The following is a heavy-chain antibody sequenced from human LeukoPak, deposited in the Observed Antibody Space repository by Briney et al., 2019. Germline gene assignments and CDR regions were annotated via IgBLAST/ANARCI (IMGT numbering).Heavy chain of an antibody. V-gene: IGHV3-23*01. CDR2: ISGSGGST. J-gene: IGHJ4*02. CDR1: GFTFSSYA. CDR3: AKFSSSWYPREDGYNHY. Sequence: GGSLRLSCAASGFTFSSYATSWVRQAPGKGLEWVSAISGSGGSTYYADSVKGRFTISRDNSKNTLYLQMSSLRAEDTAVYYCAKFSSSWYPREDGYNHYWGQGTLVTVSS. D-gene: IGHD6-13*01.